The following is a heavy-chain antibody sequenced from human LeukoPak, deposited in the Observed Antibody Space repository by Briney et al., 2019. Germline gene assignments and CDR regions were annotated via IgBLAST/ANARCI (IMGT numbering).Heavy chain of an antibody. Sequence: ASVKVSCKASGYTFTSYDINWVRQAPGQGLEWMGWMNHNSGNTGYAQKFQGRVTITRNTSISTAYMELSSLRSEDTAVYYCARGVRTIFGVVIIYYFDYWGQGTLVTVSS. D-gene: IGHD3-3*01. CDR3: ARGVRTIFGVVIIYYFDY. J-gene: IGHJ4*02. CDR2: MNHNSGNT. V-gene: IGHV1-8*03. CDR1: GYTFTSYD.